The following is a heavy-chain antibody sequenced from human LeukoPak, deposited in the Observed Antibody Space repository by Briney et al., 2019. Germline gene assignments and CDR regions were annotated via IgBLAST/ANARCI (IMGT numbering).Heavy chain of an antibody. CDR2: ISGSGGST. D-gene: IGHD6-25*01. J-gene: IGHJ3*02. Sequence: GGSLRLSCAASGFTFSSDAMSWVRQAPGKGLEWVSAISGSGGSTYYADSVKGRFTISRDNAKNTLYLQMNSLRAEDTAVYYCARRSAAKDAFDIWGQGTKVTVSS. CDR3: ARRSAAKDAFDI. CDR1: GFTFSSDA. V-gene: IGHV3-23*01.